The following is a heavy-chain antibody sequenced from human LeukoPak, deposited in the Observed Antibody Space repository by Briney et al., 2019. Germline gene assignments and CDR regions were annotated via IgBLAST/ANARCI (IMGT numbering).Heavy chain of an antibody. CDR1: GFTFSSYA. Sequence: GGSLRLSCAASGFTFSSYAMNWVSQAPGTGLEWVSGISGSGGRTYYADSVKGRFTISRDNSKNTLYLQMNSLRAEDTAVYYCAKDGWVTKILYYMDVWGKGTTVTISS. D-gene: IGHD2-15*01. J-gene: IGHJ6*03. V-gene: IGHV3-23*01. CDR2: ISGSGGRT. CDR3: AKDGWVTKILYYMDV.